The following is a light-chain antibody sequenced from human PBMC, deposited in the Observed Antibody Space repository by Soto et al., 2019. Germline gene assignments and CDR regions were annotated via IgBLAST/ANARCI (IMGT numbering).Light chain of an antibody. CDR3: QQYNDYSWT. CDR2: SAS. V-gene: IGKV1-27*01. CDR1: QGIRTY. J-gene: IGKJ1*01. Sequence: DIEMTQSPSSLSASLGDRVTITCRASQGIRTYLAWYQQKPGKVPKLLIFSASTLQSGVPPRFSGSGSGTDFTLTISSLQPDDVEIYYCQQYNDYSWTFGQGTKVDIK.